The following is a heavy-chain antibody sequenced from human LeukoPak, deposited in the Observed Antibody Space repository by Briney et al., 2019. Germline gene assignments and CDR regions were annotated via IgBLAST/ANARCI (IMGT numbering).Heavy chain of an antibody. Sequence: PGMSLRLSCAASGFTFNDYVMHWVRQAPGKGLEWVSGINRNSDNRIYGDFVKGRFTISRDNAKKSLYLQMDKLRAEDTALYYCTKGGGSVAGTPPDYWGQGTLVTVSS. D-gene: IGHD6-19*01. CDR3: TKGGGSVAGTPPDY. J-gene: IGHJ4*02. V-gene: IGHV3-9*01. CDR2: INRNSDNR. CDR1: GFTFNDYV.